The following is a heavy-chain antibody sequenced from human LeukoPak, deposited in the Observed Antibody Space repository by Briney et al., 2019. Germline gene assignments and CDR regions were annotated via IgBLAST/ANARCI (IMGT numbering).Heavy chain of an antibody. CDR3: TRDEWYSQDY. V-gene: IGHV3-7*01. CDR1: GFTFSHSW. D-gene: IGHD1-26*01. Sequence: PAGSLRLSCAASGFTFSHSWMSWVRQAPGKGLEWVAKIKEDGSARSYVESVRGRFTISRDNAKRSLYLQMDSLRVEDTAVYYCTRDEWYSQDYWGQGTLVTVSS. J-gene: IGHJ4*02. CDR2: IKEDGSAR.